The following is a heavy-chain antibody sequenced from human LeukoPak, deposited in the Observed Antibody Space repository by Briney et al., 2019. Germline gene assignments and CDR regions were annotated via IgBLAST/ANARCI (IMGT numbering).Heavy chain of an antibody. J-gene: IGHJ5*02. Sequence: HPGGSLRLSCAASGFTFSSYAMSWVSQAPGKGLEWVSAISGSGGSTYYADSVKGRFTISRDNSKNTLCLQMNSLRAEDTAVYYCAKDRYGDYLNWFDPWGQGTLVTVSS. CDR1: GFTFSSYA. CDR3: AKDRYGDYLNWFDP. CDR2: ISGSGGST. V-gene: IGHV3-23*01. D-gene: IGHD4-17*01.